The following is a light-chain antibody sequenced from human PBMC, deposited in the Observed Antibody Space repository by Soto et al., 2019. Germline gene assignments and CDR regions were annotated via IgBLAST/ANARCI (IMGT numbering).Light chain of an antibody. CDR2: GAS. CDR3: QQYVTSPWA. Sequence: EIVLTQSPGTVSLSPGERATLSCRASQSVSSSFLAWYQQKPGQAPRLLIYGASNRATGIPDRFSGSGSGTDFTLTISRLEPEDFAVYYCQQYVTSPWAFGQGTKVAIE. CDR1: QSVSSSF. J-gene: IGKJ1*01. V-gene: IGKV3-20*01.